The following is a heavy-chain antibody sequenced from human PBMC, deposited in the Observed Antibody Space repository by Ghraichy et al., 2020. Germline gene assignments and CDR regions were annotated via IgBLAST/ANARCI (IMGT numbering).Heavy chain of an antibody. Sequence: SETLSLTCTVSGGSISSYYWSWIRQPPGKGLEWIGSIYYSGSTNYNPSLKRRVTISVDTSKNQFSLKLSSVTAADTAVYYCARTLAAAGHFDYWGQGTLVTVSS. CDR3: ARTLAAAGHFDY. CDR2: IYYSGST. D-gene: IGHD6-13*01. V-gene: IGHV4-59*01. J-gene: IGHJ4*02. CDR1: GGSISSYY.